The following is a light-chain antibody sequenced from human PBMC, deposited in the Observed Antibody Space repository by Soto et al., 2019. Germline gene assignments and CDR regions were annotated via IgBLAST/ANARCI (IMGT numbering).Light chain of an antibody. CDR3: QQYNNWPTWT. CDR1: QSVGSN. V-gene: IGKV3-15*01. Sequence: EIVMTQSPATLSVSPGERVTLSRRAGQSVGSNLAWYQQKPGQAPRLLIYGASTRATGIPARFSGSGSETEFTLTISSLQAEDSAVYFCQQYNNWPTWTFGQGTKVDIK. CDR2: GAS. J-gene: IGKJ1*01.